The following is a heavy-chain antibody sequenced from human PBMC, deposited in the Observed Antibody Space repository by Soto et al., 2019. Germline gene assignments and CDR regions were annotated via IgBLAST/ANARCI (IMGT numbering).Heavy chain of an antibody. CDR3: AKEMIASTLADFFDY. D-gene: IGHD2-21*01. CDR1: GFTFSNYG. Sequence: VQLLESGRGLIQPGGSLRLSCEASGFTFSNYGMTWVRQAPGKGLEWVSTISGSGDRAFYADPVKGRFTISRDNSKNTLYLQMNSLSAEDTAIYYCAKEMIASTLADFFDYWGQGILVTVSS. V-gene: IGHV3-23*01. CDR2: ISGSGDRA. J-gene: IGHJ4*02.